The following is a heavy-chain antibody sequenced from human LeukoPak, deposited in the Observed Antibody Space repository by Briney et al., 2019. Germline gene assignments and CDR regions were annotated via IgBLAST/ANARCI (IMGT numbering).Heavy chain of an antibody. V-gene: IGHV1-46*01. CDR1: GYTFTSYY. CDR2: INPSGGST. Sequence: ASVKVSCKASGYTFTSYYMHWVRQAPEQGLEWMGIINPSGGSTSYAQKFQGRVTMTRDMSTSTVYMDLTSLRSDDTAMYYCARVDSGRYYGHDYWGQGTLVTVSS. J-gene: IGHJ4*02. CDR3: ARVDSGRYYGHDY. D-gene: IGHD1-26*01.